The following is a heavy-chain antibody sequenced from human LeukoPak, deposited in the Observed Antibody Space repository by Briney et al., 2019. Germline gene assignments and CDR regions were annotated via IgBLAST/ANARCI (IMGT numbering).Heavy chain of an antibody. J-gene: IGHJ6*04. V-gene: IGHV3-48*01. CDR1: GFTFSGYS. CDR2: ISGYSSTI. D-gene: IGHD3-10*02. CDR3: AELGITMIGGV. Sequence: GGSLRLSCAASGFTFSGYSMNWVRQAPGKGLEWVSYISGYSSTIYYADSVKGRFTISRDNAKNSLYLQMNSLRAEDTAVYYCAELGITMIGGVWGKGTTVTISS.